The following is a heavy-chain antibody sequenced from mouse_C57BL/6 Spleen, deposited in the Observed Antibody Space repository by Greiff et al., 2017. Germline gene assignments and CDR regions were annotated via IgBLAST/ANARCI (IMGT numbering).Heavy chain of an antibody. CDR2: IDPEDGGT. Sequence: VQLQQSGAELVKPGASVKLSCTASGYNITDYYMQWVKQRTEQGLEWIGRIDPEDGGTNYAPKFKGKATITADTSSNTAYLQLSSLTSEDTAVEYCDRWGIKNYYDYWGQGTTLTVSS. CDR3: DRWGIKNYYDY. CDR1: GYNITDYY. D-gene: IGHD2-4*01. V-gene: IGHV14-2*01. J-gene: IGHJ2*01.